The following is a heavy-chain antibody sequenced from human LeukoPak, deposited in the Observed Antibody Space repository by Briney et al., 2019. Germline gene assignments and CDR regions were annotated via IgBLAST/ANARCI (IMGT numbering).Heavy chain of an antibody. CDR2: VQYSGST. CDR1: VGSITSYY. V-gene: IGHV4-59*01. Sequence: KPSETLSLTCTVSVGSITSYYWNWIRQPPGKGLECIGSVQYSGSTYYSPSLKSRVAISVDTSKNQLSLNLTSVTAADTAVYYCARATWSRAFDIWVLGTMVTVSS. D-gene: IGHD5-12*01. CDR3: ARATWSRAFDI. J-gene: IGHJ3*02.